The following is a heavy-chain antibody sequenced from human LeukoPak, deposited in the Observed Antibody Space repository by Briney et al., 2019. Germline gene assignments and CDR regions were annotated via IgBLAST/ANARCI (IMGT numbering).Heavy chain of an antibody. Sequence: GRSLRLSCAASGFTFSSYAMHWVRQAPGKGLEWVAVISYDGSNKYHADSVKGRFTISRDNSKNTLYLQMNSLRAEDTAVYYCAMTPGTGYGMDVWGQGTTVTVSS. D-gene: IGHD6-13*01. CDR3: AMTPGTGYGMDV. CDR2: ISYDGSNK. CDR1: GFTFSSYA. J-gene: IGHJ6*02. V-gene: IGHV3-30*04.